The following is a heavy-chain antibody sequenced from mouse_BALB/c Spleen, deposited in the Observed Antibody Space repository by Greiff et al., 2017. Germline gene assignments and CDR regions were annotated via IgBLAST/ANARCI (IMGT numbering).Heavy chain of an antibody. Sequence: VQLQESGPELVRPGVSVKISCKGSGYTFTDYAMHWVKQSHAKSLEWIGVISTYYGNTNYNQKFKGKATMTVDKSSSTAYMELARLTSEDSAIYYCARGGGDYWGQGTSVTVSA. CDR3: ARGGGDY. CDR1: GYTFTDYA. J-gene: IGHJ4*01. V-gene: IGHV1-67*01. CDR2: ISTYYGNT.